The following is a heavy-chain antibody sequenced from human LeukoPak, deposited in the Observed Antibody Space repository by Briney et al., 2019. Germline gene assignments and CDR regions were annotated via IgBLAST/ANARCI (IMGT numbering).Heavy chain of an antibody. D-gene: IGHD6-13*01. V-gene: IGHV3-23*01. CDR2: ISGSGGST. CDR1: GFTFSNYG. CDR3: AKRGQQLVFDY. Sequence: PGGSLRLSCAASGFTFSNYGMNWVRQAPGKGLEWVSAISGSGGSTYYADSVKGRFTISRDNSKNTLYLQMNSLRAEDTAVYYCAKRGQQLVFDYWGQGTLVTVSS. J-gene: IGHJ4*02.